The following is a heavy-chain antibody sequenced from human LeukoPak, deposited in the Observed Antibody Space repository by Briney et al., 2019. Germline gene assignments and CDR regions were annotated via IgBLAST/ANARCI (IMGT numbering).Heavy chain of an antibody. D-gene: IGHD3-22*01. CDR2: ICSGGST. V-gene: IGHV3-66*02. CDR1: GFTVSSNY. J-gene: IGHJ4*02. Sequence: GGSLRLSCAASGFTVSSNYMSWVRQAPGKGLEWVSVICSGGSTYYADSVKGRFTISRDNSKNTLYLQMNSLRAEDTAVYYCATPGDYYDSSGYYLDYWGQGTLVTVSS. CDR3: ATPGDYYDSSGYYLDY.